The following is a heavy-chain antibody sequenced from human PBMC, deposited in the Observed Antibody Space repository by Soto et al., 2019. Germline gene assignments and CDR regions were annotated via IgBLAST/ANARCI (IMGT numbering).Heavy chain of an antibody. CDR2: IYYGGST. J-gene: IGHJ2*01. V-gene: IGHV4-39*01. CDR3: ARRPSETYHNRYFDL. Sequence: QLQLQESGPGLVKPSETLPLTCTVSGGSISSSPYWGWIRQPPGKGLEWIASIYYGGSTYYNPSLKSRLTISIDTSKNQFSLKLSSVTAEDTAVYYCARRPSETYHNRYFDLWGRGTLVTVSS. CDR1: GGSISSSPY. D-gene: IGHD1-20*01.